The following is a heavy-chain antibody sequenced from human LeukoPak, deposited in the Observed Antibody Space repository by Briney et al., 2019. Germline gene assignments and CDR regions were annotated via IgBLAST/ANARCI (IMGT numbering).Heavy chain of an antibody. D-gene: IGHD6-13*01. CDR2: ISYSGST. CDR1: GGSISSGFYY. J-gene: IGHJ3*02. CDR3: ARRLDSSSWYNTGAFDI. V-gene: IGHV4-39*07. Sequence: PETLSLTCTVSGGSISSGFYYWGWIRQPPGKGLEWIGTISYSGSTYYNPSLKSRVTVSVATSNKQFSLKLSSVTAADTAVYYCARRLDSSSWYNTGAFDIWGQGTMVTVSS.